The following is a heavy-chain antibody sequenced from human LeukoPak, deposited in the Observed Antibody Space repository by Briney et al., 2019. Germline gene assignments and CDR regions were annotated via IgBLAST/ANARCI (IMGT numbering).Heavy chain of an antibody. J-gene: IGHJ4*02. V-gene: IGHV1-58*02. CDR3: AAAPIEMQQRGFDY. CDR1: GFTFTNSA. D-gene: IGHD5-24*01. Sequence: SVKVSCKASGFTFTNSAMQWVRQARGQRLEWVGWIVVASGNTKYAQKFQERVTITRDMSTSTAYMELSSLSPEDTAVYYCAAAPIEMQQRGFDYWGQGTLVTVSS. CDR2: IVVASGNT.